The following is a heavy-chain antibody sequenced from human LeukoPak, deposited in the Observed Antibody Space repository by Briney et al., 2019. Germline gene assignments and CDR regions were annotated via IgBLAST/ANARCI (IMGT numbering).Heavy chain of an antibody. CDR3: ATSQGSWPDYFDY. D-gene: IGHD6-13*01. CDR1: GFTFSSYE. J-gene: IGHJ4*02. Sequence: GRSLRLSCAASGFTFSSYEMNWVRQAPGEGLEWVSYISTSGSSIYYADSVKGRFTISRDNARNSLYLQMNSLRAEDTAVYYCATSQGSWPDYFDYWGQGTLVTVSS. CDR2: ISTSGSSI. V-gene: IGHV3-48*03.